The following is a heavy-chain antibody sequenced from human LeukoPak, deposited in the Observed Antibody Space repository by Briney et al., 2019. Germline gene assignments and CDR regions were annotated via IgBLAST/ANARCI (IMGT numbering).Heavy chain of an antibody. J-gene: IGHJ5*02. CDR3: ARVAWFGEFDP. CDR2: ISSSGST. Sequence: PSETLSLTCTVSGDSISSGDYYWSWIRQPAGKGLEWIGRISSSGSTNYNPSLKSRVTISVDTSKNQFSLKLSSVTAADTAVYYCARVAWFGEFDPWGQGTLVTV. D-gene: IGHD3-10*01. V-gene: IGHV4-61*02. CDR1: GDSISSGDYY.